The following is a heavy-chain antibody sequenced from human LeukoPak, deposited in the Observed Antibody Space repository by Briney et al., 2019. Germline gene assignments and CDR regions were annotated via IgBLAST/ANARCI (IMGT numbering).Heavy chain of an antibody. CDR2: IYHSGST. Sequence: PSETLSLTCAVSGGSISSSNWWSWVRQPPGKGLEWIGEIYHSGSTNYNPSLKSRVTISVDKSKNQFSLKLSSVTAADTAVYYCARLTGYNIGYYYYYMDVWGKGTTVTVSS. D-gene: IGHD3-9*01. V-gene: IGHV4-4*02. CDR3: ARLTGYNIGYYYYYMDV. CDR1: GGSISSSNW. J-gene: IGHJ6*03.